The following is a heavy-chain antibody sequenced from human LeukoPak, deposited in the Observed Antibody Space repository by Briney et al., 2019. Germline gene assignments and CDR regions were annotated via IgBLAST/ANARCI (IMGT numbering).Heavy chain of an antibody. CDR2: IYYTGST. CDR3: ARHTALGSPLHY. CDR1: GGSISSSAYY. J-gene: IGHJ4*02. D-gene: IGHD5-18*01. Sequence: PSETLSLTCTVSGGSISSSAYYWGWIRQPPGKGLEWIGSIYYTGSTYYNPSLKTRVTISVDTSKNQFSLKLSSVIAADPAVYYCARHTALGSPLHYWGQGTLVTVSS. V-gene: IGHV4-39*01.